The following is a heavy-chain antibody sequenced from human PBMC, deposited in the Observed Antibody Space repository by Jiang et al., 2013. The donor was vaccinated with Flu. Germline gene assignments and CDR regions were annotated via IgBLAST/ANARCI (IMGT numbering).Heavy chain of an antibody. V-gene: IGHV4-61*02. CDR2: IYTSGST. CDR3: ARDQEAASVAGPNWYFDL. J-gene: IGHJ2*01. CDR1: GGSISSGSYY. Sequence: LLKPSQTLSLTCTVSGGSISSGSYYWSWIRQPAGKGLEWIGRIYTSGSTNYNPSLKSRVTISVDTSKNQFSLKLSSVTAADTAVYYCARDQEAASVAGPNWYFDLWGRGTLVTVSS. D-gene: IGHD6-19*01.